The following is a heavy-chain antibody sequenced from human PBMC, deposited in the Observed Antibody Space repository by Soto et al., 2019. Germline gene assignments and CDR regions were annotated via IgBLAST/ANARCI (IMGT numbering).Heavy chain of an antibody. Sequence: ASVKVSCKASGYTLTSYAMHWLRQAPGQRLEWMGWINAANGDTKYSQKFQGRVTFTRDTSASTAYMELSSLRSEDMAVYYCARDFRMIMFGGVIVSGSGMDVWGQGTTVTVSS. D-gene: IGHD3-16*02. CDR2: INAANGDT. J-gene: IGHJ6*02. CDR1: GYTLTSYA. V-gene: IGHV1-3*01. CDR3: ARDFRMIMFGGVIVSGSGMDV.